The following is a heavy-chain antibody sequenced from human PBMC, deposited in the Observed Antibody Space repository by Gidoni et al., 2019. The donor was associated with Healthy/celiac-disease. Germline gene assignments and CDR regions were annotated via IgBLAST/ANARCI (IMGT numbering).Heavy chain of an antibody. V-gene: IGHV1-3*01. Sequence: QVQLVQSGAEVKKPGASVKVSCKASGYTFTSYTMHWVRQAPGQRLEWMGWINAGNDNTKYSQKFQGRVTITRDTSASTAYMELSSLRSEDTAVYYCATPVVPAAIAYYYYGMDVWGQGTTVTVSS. D-gene: IGHD2-2*01. CDR1: GYTFTSYT. CDR3: ATPVVPAAIAYYYYGMDV. CDR2: INAGNDNT. J-gene: IGHJ6*02.